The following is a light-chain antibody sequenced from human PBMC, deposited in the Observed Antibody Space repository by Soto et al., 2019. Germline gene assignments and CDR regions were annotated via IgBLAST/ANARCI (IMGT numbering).Light chain of an antibody. CDR3: NSYTSSSTPYV. CDR2: DVS. V-gene: IGLV2-14*03. CDR1: SSDVGGYNY. J-gene: IGLJ1*01. Sequence: QSVLTQPASVSGSPGQSITISCTRTSSDVGGYNYVSWYQHHPGKAPKLLIYDVSNRPSGVSNRFSGSKSGNTASLTISGLQAEDEADYFCNSYTSSSTPYVFATGTKVTV.